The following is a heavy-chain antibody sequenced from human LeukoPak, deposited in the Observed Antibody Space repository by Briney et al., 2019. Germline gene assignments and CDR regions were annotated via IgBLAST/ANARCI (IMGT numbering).Heavy chain of an antibody. V-gene: IGHV4-38-2*02. CDR3: ARARREMVDY. J-gene: IGHJ4*02. D-gene: IGHD5-24*01. CDR2: IYHSGST. Sequence: SETLSLTCTVSGYSISSGYYWGWIRQPPGKGLEWIGSIYHSGSTYYNPSLKSRVTISVDTPKNQFSLKLSSVTAADTAVYYCARARREMVDYWGQGTLVTVSS. CDR1: GYSISSGYY.